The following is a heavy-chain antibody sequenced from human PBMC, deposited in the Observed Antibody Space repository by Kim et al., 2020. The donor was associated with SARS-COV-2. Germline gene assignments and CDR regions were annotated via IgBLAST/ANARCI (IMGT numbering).Heavy chain of an antibody. CDR2: ISSSGGT. CDR1: GGSIGTYY. CDR3: AGGSGWLTAD. V-gene: IGHV4-59*13. D-gene: IGHD2-21*02. J-gene: IGHJ1*01. Sequence: SETLSLTCTVSGGSIGTYYYNWIRHSPRKGLEWIGHISSSGGTNYNPSLRSRVTISSDMSNNQFSLRLTSVTAADTAVYFCAGGSGWLTADWGQETLVTVSS.